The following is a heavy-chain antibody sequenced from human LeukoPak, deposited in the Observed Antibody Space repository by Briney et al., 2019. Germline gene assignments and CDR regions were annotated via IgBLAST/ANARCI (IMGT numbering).Heavy chain of an antibody. D-gene: IGHD3-10*01. J-gene: IGHJ6*02. CDR1: GFTFSSFA. Sequence: PGGSLRLSCAASGFTFSSFAMHWVRQAPGKGLEWVAFIRYDGNNKHYADSVEGRFTVSRDNSENTIYLQMSSLRAEDTAVYYCAKDYYYSSGSYLERGTYYYYGMDVWGQGTTVTVSS. CDR2: IRYDGNNK. V-gene: IGHV3-30*02. CDR3: AKDYYYSSGSYLERGTYYYYGMDV.